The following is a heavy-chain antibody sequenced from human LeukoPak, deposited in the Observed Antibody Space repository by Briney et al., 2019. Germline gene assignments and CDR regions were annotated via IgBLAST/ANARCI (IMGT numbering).Heavy chain of an antibody. D-gene: IGHD3-10*01. J-gene: IGHJ4*02. V-gene: IGHV1-8*01. CDR3: ARRIRGAPTDY. CDR1: GYTFTTYD. CDR2: MNPNSGNT. Sequence: ASVKVSCKASGYTFTTYDLDWVRQATGQGLEWMGWMNPNSGNTGYAQKFQGRVTMTRNISITTAYMELSNLTSEDTAVYYCARRIRGAPTDYWGQGTLVTVSS.